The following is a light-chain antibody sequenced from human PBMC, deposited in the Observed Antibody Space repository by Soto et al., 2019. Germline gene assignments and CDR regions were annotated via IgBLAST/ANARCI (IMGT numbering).Light chain of an antibody. CDR3: QQRSDWPPLT. CDR1: QSINFY. V-gene: IGKV3-11*01. J-gene: IGKJ4*01. CDR2: DAS. Sequence: DIVLTQSPATLSLSPGDRATLSCRASQSINFYLAWYQQKPGQSPRLLIYDASKSATGIPVRFSGSGSGTDFTLTITSLEPDDFAIYYCQQRSDWPPLTFGGGTKVEIK.